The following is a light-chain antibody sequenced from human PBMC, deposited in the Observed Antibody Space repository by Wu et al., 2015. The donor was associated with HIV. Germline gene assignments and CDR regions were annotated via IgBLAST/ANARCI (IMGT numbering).Light chain of an antibody. Sequence: EVVMTQSPATMSLSPGERATLSCRASQSVSDKLAWYQQKPGQPPRLLIYGASNRATGIPARFRGSESGTEFTLSINSLQSEDFAVYFCQQYHHWPPTFGQGHDWNLN. CDR3: QQYHHWPPT. V-gene: IGKV3-15*01. CDR2: GAS. J-gene: IGKJ5*01. CDR1: QSVSDK.